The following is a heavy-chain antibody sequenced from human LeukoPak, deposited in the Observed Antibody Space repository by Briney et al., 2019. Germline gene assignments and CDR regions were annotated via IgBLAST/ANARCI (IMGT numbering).Heavy chain of an antibody. CDR2: IYNGGST. Sequence: GGSLRLSCAASGFTVSSNYMAWVRQAPGKGLEWVSVIYNGGSTKYGDSVKDRFTISRDNSKNTLHLQMNSLRAEDTALYYCARASQWLAFDHWGQGALVTVSS. D-gene: IGHD6-19*01. V-gene: IGHV3-66*01. CDR1: GFTVSSNY. J-gene: IGHJ4*02. CDR3: ARASQWLAFDH.